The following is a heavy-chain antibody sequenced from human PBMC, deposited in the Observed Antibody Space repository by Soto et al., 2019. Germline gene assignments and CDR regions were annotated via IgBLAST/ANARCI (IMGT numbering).Heavy chain of an antibody. CDR1: GFSLSNARMG. D-gene: IGHD5-18*01. CDR2: IFSNDEK. V-gene: IGHV2-26*01. CDR3: ARMVEGDSYGWMDV. J-gene: IGHJ6*02. Sequence: QVTLKESGPVLVTPTETLTLTCTVSGFSLSNARMGVRWIRQPPGKALEWLAHIFSNDEKSYSTALNSRLTISKDTSKSQVVLTMTTMDPGDTATYYWARMVEGDSYGWMDVWGQGTTVTVSS.